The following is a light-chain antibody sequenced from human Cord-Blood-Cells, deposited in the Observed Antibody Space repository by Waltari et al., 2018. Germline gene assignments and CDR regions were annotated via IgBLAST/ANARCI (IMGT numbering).Light chain of an antibody. Sequence: DIQMTQSPSTLSASVGDRVTITCRASQSISSWLAWDQKKPGKAPKLLSYDASSLESGVPSRFSVSGSGTAFTLTISSRQPDDFATYDSQQYNSYPYTFGQGTKLKIK. CDR1: QSISSW. CDR3: QQYNSYPYT. CDR2: DAS. V-gene: IGKV1-5*01. J-gene: IGKJ2*01.